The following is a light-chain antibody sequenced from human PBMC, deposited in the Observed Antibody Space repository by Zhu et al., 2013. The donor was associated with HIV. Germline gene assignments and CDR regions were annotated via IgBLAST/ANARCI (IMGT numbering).Light chain of an antibody. CDR3: QQLNSYPLT. CDR2: AAS. J-gene: IGKJ3*01. CDR1: QGISSY. V-gene: IGKV1-8*01. Sequence: AIRMTQSPSSFSASTGDRVTITCRASQGISSYLAWYQQKPGRAPKLLIYAASTLQSGVPSRFNASGYGTQFTLTINNLQPEDFATYYCQQLNSYPLTFGPGTKVEIK.